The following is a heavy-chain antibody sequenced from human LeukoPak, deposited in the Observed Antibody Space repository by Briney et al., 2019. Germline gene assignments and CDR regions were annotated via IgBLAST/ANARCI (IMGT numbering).Heavy chain of an antibody. CDR1: GFTFSSYA. Sequence: GGSLRLSCAASGFTFSSYAMHWVRQAPGKGLEWVAVISYDGSNKYYADSVKGRFTISRDNSKNTLHLQMNSLRAEDTAVYYCARDSSQQLTYLADYWGQGTLVTVSS. D-gene: IGHD6-13*01. CDR3: ARDSSQQLTYLADY. V-gene: IGHV3-30-3*01. J-gene: IGHJ4*02. CDR2: ISYDGSNK.